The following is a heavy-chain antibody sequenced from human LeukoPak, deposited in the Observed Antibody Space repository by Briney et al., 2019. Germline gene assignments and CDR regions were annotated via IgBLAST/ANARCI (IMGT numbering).Heavy chain of an antibody. J-gene: IGHJ4*02. Sequence: GGSLRLACAASGFTFSSYAMSWVRQAPGKGLEWVSAISISGENTYYADSVKGRFTISRDSSRNTLYLQMHSLRAEDTAVYYCARLISTSSSRFSDYWGQGTLVTVSS. CDR1: GFTFSSYA. V-gene: IGHV3-23*01. CDR3: ARLISTSSSRFSDY. CDR2: ISISGENT. D-gene: IGHD6-6*01.